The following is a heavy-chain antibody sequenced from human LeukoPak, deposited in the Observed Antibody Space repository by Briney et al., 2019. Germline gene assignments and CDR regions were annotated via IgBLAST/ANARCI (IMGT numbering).Heavy chain of an antibody. J-gene: IGHJ6*03. CDR3: AREALNSYGYYYYYMDV. CDR1: GGSISSGSYY. Sequence: SETLSLTCTVSGGSISSGSYYWSWIRQPAGKGLEWIGRIYTSGSTNYNPSLKSRVTISVDTSKNQFSLKLSSVTAADTAVYYCAREALNSYGYYYYYMDVWGKGTTVTVSS. V-gene: IGHV4-61*02. D-gene: IGHD5-18*01. CDR2: IYTSGST.